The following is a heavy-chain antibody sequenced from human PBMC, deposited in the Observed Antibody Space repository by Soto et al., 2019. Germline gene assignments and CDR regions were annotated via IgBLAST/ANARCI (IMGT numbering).Heavy chain of an antibody. V-gene: IGHV1-18*01. CDR3: ARVSSGYAHPIIIDY. D-gene: IGHD5-12*01. CDR1: GYTFTSYG. Sequence: GASLKVSCKASGYTFTSYGISWVRQAPGQGLEWMGWISAYNGNTNYAQKLQGRVTMTTDTSTSTAYMELRSLRSDDTAVYYCARVSSGYAHPIIIDYWGQGTLVTVSS. CDR2: ISAYNGNT. J-gene: IGHJ4*02.